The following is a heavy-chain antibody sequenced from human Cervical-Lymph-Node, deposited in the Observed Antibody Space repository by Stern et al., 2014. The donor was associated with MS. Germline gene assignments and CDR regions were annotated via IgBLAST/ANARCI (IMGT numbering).Heavy chain of an antibody. CDR3: ARDRVVGLDP. Sequence: VQLVESGGGLVQPGGSLRLSCAASGFTFSSFSMHWVRQAPGKGLEWISYITYSGNTIYYADSVKGRFTISRDNAKNSLYLQMNSLRGEDTAVYYCARDRVVGLDPWGQGTLVTVSS. D-gene: IGHD3-10*01. J-gene: IGHJ5*02. CDR2: ITYSGNTI. V-gene: IGHV3-48*01. CDR1: GFTFSSFS.